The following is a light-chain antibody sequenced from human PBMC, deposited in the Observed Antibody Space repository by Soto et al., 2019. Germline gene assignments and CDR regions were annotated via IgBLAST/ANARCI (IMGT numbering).Light chain of an antibody. CDR1: QSVSSN. CDR2: GAS. Sequence: EIVMTQSPATLSVSPGERATLSCRASQSVSSNLAWYQRKPGQAPRLLIYGASTRPNGIPARFSGSGSGTDFTLTISSLEPEDSAVYYCQQRNIWPPVTFGHGTRLEIK. J-gene: IGKJ5*01. CDR3: QQRNIWPPVT. V-gene: IGKV3D-15*01.